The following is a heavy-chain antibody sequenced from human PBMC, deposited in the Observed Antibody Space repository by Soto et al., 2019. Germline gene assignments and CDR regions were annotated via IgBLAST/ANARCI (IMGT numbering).Heavy chain of an antibody. D-gene: IGHD6-6*01. V-gene: IGHV3-30*18. J-gene: IGHJ4*02. Sequence: QVQLVEPGGGVVQPGRSLRLSCAASGFTFSSYGMHWVRQAPGKGLEWVAVISYDGSNKYYADSVKGRFTISRDNSKNTLYLQMNSLRAEDTAVYYCAKDVSQLVDDYWGQGTLVTVSS. CDR1: GFTFSSYG. CDR3: AKDVSQLVDDY. CDR2: ISYDGSNK.